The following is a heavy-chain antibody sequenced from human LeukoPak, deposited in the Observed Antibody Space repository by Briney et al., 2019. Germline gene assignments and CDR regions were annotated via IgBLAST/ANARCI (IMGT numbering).Heavy chain of an antibody. CDR1: GFTFSSYA. CDR3: GRVRISAARGYMDV. Sequence: GGSLRLSCAGSGFTFSSYAIHWVRQAPGKGLEYVSTISSKGDNIFYANSVKGRFTISRDNSKNTVYLQMGSLRAEDMAVYYCGRVRISAARGYMDVWGKRTTVTVSS. D-gene: IGHD6-13*01. J-gene: IGHJ6*04. CDR2: ISSKGDNI. V-gene: IGHV3-64*01.